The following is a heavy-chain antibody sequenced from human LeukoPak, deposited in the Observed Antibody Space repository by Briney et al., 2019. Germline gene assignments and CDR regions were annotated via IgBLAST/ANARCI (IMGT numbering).Heavy chain of an antibody. CDR1: GFAFSSYA. CDR2: ISSDGGST. J-gene: IGHJ4*02. Sequence: GGSLRLSCSASGFAFSSYAMHWVRQAPGKGLEYVSAISSDGGSTYYADSVRGRFTISRDNSKNTLYLQMSSLRAEDTAVYYCARGDGSFDYWGQGILVTVSS. CDR3: ARGDGSFDY. D-gene: IGHD5-24*01. V-gene: IGHV3-64D*09.